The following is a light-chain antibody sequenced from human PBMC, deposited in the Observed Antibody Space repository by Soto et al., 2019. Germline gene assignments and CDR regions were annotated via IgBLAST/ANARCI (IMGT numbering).Light chain of an antibody. CDR1: QSIGDS. V-gene: IGKV1-5*01. CDR3: QQYNGYSRT. CDR2: DVS. Sequence: DNHMTQAPCTRCASVGGAVTITCPASQSIGDSLAWYQQKPGKAPYLLISDVSSLERGVPSRFSGSGSGTEFTLTISSMQPDDFATFYCQQYNGYSRTFGQGTKVDI. J-gene: IGKJ1*01.